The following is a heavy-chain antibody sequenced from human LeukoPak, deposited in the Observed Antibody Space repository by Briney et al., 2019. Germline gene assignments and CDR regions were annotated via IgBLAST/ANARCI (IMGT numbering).Heavy chain of an antibody. CDR1: DFTLSSYA. J-gene: IGHJ4*02. V-gene: IGHV3-23*01. D-gene: IGHD3-22*01. CDR3: AKDNYCNSSGYYYFDF. Sequence: GSLLLSCTASDFTLSSYAMSWARQAPGEGLEWVSAINGSGGSTYYADSVKGRFTICRDNSKNTLCLQQNSIRAEDTAVYYCAKDNYCNSSGYYYFDFWGQGTLVTVSS. CDR2: INGSGGST.